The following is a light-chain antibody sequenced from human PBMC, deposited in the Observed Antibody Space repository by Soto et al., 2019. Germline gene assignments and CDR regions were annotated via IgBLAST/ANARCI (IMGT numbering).Light chain of an antibody. CDR1: QSVYSN. CDR2: GAS. Sequence: EIVMTQSPATLSVSPGERATLSCRASQSVYSNLAWYQQKPGQAPRLLIYGASTRATGIPVRFSGSGSGTEFTLTISSLQSEDFAVYYCQQYNNWPPFTFGPGTKVDIK. J-gene: IGKJ3*01. CDR3: QQYNNWPPFT. V-gene: IGKV3-15*01.